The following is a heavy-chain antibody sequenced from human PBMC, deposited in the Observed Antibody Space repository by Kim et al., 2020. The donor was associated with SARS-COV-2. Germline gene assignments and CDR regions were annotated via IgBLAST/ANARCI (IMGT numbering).Heavy chain of an antibody. Sequence: SETLSLTCTVSGGSISSSSYYWGWIRQPPGKGLEWIGSIYYSGSTYYNPSLKSRVTISVDTSKNQFSLKLSSVTAADTAVYYCARASMVRGKNWFDPWGQGTLVTVSS. CDR3: ARASMVRGKNWFDP. V-gene: IGHV4-39*07. J-gene: IGHJ5*02. CDR2: IYYSGST. D-gene: IGHD3-10*01. CDR1: GGSISSSSYY.